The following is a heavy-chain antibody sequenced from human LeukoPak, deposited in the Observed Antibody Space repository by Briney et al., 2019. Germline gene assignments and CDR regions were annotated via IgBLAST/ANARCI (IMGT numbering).Heavy chain of an antibody. Sequence: ASVKVSCKASGYTFTSYYLHGVRQAPGQGRDWMGIINPSGGSTSYAQKFQGRVTMTRDTSTSTVYMDVSSLSSEDPAVSFCAWENDRSGYSFDYWGEGTLVTVSS. CDR1: GYTFTSYY. V-gene: IGHV1-46*01. CDR3: AWENDRSGYSFDY. J-gene: IGHJ4*02. CDR2: INPSGGST. D-gene: IGHD3-22*01.